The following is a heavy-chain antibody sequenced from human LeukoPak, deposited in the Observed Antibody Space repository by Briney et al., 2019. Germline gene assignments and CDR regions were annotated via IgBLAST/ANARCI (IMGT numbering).Heavy chain of an antibody. V-gene: IGHV3-43*01. CDR3: AKDLSEMATTCPGY. Sequence: GGSLRLFCAASGFTFDDYTMHWVRQAPGKGLEWVSLISWDGGSTYYADSVKGRFTISRDNSKNSLYLQMNSLRTEDTALYYCAKDLSEMATTCPGYWGQGTLVTVSS. CDR1: GFTFDDYT. D-gene: IGHD5-24*01. J-gene: IGHJ4*02. CDR2: ISWDGGST.